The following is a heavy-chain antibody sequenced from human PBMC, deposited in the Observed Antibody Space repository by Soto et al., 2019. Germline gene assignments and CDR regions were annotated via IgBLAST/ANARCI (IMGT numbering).Heavy chain of an antibody. Sequence: GGSLRLSCAASGFTFSSYSMNWVRQAPGKGLEWVSAISSGSANTYYADSVKGRFTISRDNSKNALYVQMNSLRVEDTAVYYCAKIMAATTMGQYGLDVWGQGTTVTVSS. CDR1: GFTFSSYS. V-gene: IGHV3-21*01. CDR3: AKIMAATTMGQYGLDV. D-gene: IGHD1-26*01. J-gene: IGHJ6*02. CDR2: ISSGSANT.